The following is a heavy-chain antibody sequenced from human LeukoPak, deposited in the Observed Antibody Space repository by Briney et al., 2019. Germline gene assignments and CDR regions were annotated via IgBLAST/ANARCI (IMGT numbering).Heavy chain of an antibody. CDR3: ARDYGDLPARVPYFDY. Sequence: GGSLRLSCAASGFTFSSYSMNWVRQAPGKGLEWVSYISSSSSMIYYADSVKGRFTISRDNAKNSLYLQMKSLRDEDTAIYYCARDYGDLPARVPYFDYWGQGTLVTVTS. D-gene: IGHD4-17*01. V-gene: IGHV3-48*02. CDR1: GFTFSSYS. CDR2: ISSSSSMI. J-gene: IGHJ4*02.